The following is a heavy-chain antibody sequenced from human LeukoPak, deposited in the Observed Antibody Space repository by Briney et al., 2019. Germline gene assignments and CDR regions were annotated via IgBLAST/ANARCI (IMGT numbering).Heavy chain of an antibody. Sequence: GGSLRLSCAASGFTFSSYAMSWVRQAPGKGLECVSTMSGSGSITRYADSVKGRFIISRDNSKNTLYLQMNSLRAEDTAIYYCAKGDIGIVLNWGQGTLVTVSS. CDR2: MSGSGSIT. V-gene: IGHV3-23*01. D-gene: IGHD2-8*01. J-gene: IGHJ4*02. CDR3: AKGDIGIVLN. CDR1: GFTFSSYA.